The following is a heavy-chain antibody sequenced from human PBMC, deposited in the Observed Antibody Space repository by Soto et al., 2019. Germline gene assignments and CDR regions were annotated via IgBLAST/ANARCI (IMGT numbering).Heavy chain of an antibody. CDR2: IYYRGTP. CDR3: ARVFGVGGAFAI. CDR1: GGSITTGTNY. J-gene: IGHJ3*02. D-gene: IGHD3-16*01. V-gene: IGHV4-31*04. Sequence: QVRLQESGPGLVKPSQTLSLTCIVSGGSITTGTNYWSWVRQHPGQGLEWIGYIYYRGTPYSNPSLKSRLPISIDPSETQFSLRLTSVTAADTAVYYGARVFGVGGAFAIWGQGRFVTVSS.